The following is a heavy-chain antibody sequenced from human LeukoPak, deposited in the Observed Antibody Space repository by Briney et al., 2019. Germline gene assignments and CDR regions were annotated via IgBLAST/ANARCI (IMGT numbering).Heavy chain of an antibody. CDR3: AAPGLLWFGELSIMSFDY. CDR2: IYYSGST. Sequence: SETLSLTCTVSGGSISSSSYYWGWIRQPPGKGLEWIGSIYYSGSTYYNPSLKSRVTISVDTSKNQFSLKLSSVTAADTAVYYCAAPGLLWFGELSIMSFDYWGQGTLVTVSS. J-gene: IGHJ4*02. V-gene: IGHV4-39*07. CDR1: GGSISSSSYY. D-gene: IGHD3-10*01.